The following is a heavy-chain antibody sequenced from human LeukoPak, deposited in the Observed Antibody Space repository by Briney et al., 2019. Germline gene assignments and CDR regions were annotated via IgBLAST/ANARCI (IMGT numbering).Heavy chain of an antibody. V-gene: IGHV1-8*01. CDR3: ARGRGYDFWSNYYPFDY. J-gene: IGHJ4*02. Sequence: ASVKVSCKASGYTFISYDINWVRQATGQGLGWMGLMNPNSGNTAYAQKFQGRVTMTKNTSISTAYMDLSSLRPEDPAVYYCARGRGYDFWSNYYPFDYWGQGTLVTVSS. CDR1: GYTFISYD. D-gene: IGHD3-3*01. CDR2: MNPNSGNT.